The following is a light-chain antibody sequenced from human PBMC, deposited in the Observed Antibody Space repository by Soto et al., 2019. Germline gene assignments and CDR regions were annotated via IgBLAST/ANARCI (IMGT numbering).Light chain of an antibody. CDR2: GNS. CDR3: QSYDRSLSGSV. J-gene: IGLJ2*01. CDR1: SSNSGAGYD. Sequence: QSVLTQPPSVSGAPGQRVTISCTGSSSNSGAGYDVHWYQQLPGTAPKLLIYGNSNRPSGVPDRFSGSKSGTSASLAITGLQAEDEADYYCQSYDRSLSGSVFGGGTKLTVL. V-gene: IGLV1-40*01.